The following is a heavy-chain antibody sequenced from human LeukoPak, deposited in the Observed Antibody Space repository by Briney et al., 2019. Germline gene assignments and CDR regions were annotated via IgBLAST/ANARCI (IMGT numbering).Heavy chain of an antibody. V-gene: IGHV4-39*07. CDR3: AIYSGGSCYFDY. CDR2: IYYSGST. J-gene: IGHJ4*02. D-gene: IGHD2-15*01. CDR1: GGSISSSSYY. Sequence: SETLSLTCTVSGGSISSSSYYWGWIRQPPGKGLEWIGSIYYSGSTYYNPSLKSRVTISVDTSKNQFSLKLSSVTAADTAVYYCAIYSGGSCYFDYWGQGTLVTVSS.